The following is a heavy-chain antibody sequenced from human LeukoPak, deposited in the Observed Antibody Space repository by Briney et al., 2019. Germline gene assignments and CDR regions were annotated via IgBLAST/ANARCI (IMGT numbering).Heavy chain of an antibody. J-gene: IGHJ4*02. V-gene: IGHV3-7*01. D-gene: IGHD1-26*01. CDR3: VRWFSGSPPAHFDY. CDR1: GFTFSSYW. Sequence: GGSLRLSCAASGFTFSSYWMSWVRQAPGKGLEWVANIKQDGSEKYYVDSVKGRFTISRDNAKNSLYLQMNSLRAGDTAVYYCVRWFSGSPPAHFDYWGQGTLVTVSS. CDR2: IKQDGSEK.